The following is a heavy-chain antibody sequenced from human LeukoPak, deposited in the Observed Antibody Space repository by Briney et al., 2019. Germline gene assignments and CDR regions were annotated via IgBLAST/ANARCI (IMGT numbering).Heavy chain of an antibody. CDR2: IYSGGST. J-gene: IGHJ4*02. D-gene: IGHD6-6*01. V-gene: IGHV3-66*01. Sequence: GGSLRLSCAASGFTVSSNYMSWVRQAPGKGLEWVSVIYSGGSTHYADSVKGRFTISRDNSKNTLYLQMNSLRAEDTAVYYCARGDRIAARRRYFDYWGQGTLVTVSS. CDR1: GFTVSSNY. CDR3: ARGDRIAARRRYFDY.